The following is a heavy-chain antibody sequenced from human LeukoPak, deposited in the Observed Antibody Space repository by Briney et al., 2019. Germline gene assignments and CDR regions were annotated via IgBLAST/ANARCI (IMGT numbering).Heavy chain of an antibody. Sequence: KPSETLSLTCTVSGASINSYYWNWIRQPAGKGLEWIGRSYISGSTDYNPSLKSRVTVYVDTSQNQFSLKLTSVTAADTAVYYCARDQELGFWGQGTLVTVSS. J-gene: IGHJ4*02. CDR1: GASINSYY. V-gene: IGHV4-4*07. D-gene: IGHD3-10*01. CDR3: ARDQELGF. CDR2: SYISGST.